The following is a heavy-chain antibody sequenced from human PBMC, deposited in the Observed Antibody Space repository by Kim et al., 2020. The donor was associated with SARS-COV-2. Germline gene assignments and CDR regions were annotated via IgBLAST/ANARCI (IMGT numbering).Heavy chain of an antibody. Sequence: SETLSLTCTVSGGSISSYYWSWIRQPPGKGLEWIGYIYSSGSPNYNPSLKSRVTISVDTSKNQFSSKLSPLTATDTAVYYCARLSLSVWGSYRYGMDVWGQGTTVTVSS. V-gene: IGHV4-59*08. CDR3: ARLSLSVWGSYRYGMDV. CDR1: GGSISSYY. D-gene: IGHD3-16*02. J-gene: IGHJ6*02. CDR2: IYSSGSP.